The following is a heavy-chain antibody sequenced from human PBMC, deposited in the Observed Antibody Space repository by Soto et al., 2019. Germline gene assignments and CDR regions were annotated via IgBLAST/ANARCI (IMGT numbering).Heavy chain of an antibody. V-gene: IGHV2-5*01. CDR2: IYWSGDE. CDR3: ARGLATLPVIAFDI. D-gene: IGHD6-6*01. CDR1: GFSLSTSGVG. Sequence: GSGPTLVHPTQTLTLPCSFSGFSLSTSGVGVGWIRQSPGKALEWLALIYWSGDEHYRPSLKSRLSIIKDTSKNHVVLIMTDMDPVDTATYYCARGLATLPVIAFDIWGQGTMVTVSS. J-gene: IGHJ3*02.